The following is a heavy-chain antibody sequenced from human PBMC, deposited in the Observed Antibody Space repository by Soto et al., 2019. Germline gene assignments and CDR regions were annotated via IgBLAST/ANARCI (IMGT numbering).Heavy chain of an antibody. Sequence: GASVKVSCKASGGTFSSYAISWVRQAPGQGLEWMGGIIPIFGTANYAQKFQGRVTITADESTSTAYMELSSLRSEDTAVYYCANLDPGIAVASDYWGQGTLVTVSS. CDR1: GGTFSSYA. CDR3: ANLDPGIAVASDY. J-gene: IGHJ4*02. CDR2: IIPIFGTA. D-gene: IGHD6-19*01. V-gene: IGHV1-69*13.